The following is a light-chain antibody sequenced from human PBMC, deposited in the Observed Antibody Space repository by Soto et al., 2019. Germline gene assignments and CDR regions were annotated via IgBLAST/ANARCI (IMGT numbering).Light chain of an antibody. CDR3: MQGTHWPWGFT. CDR2: KVS. CDR1: QSLVYSDGHTY. J-gene: IGKJ3*01. V-gene: IGKV2-30*01. Sequence: DVVMTQSPLSLPVTLGQPASISCRSSQSLVYSDGHTYLNWCQQRPGQSPRRLIYKVSNRDSGVPERFSGRGSGTDFTQKISRVEAEDVGVYYCMQGTHWPWGFTFGPGTKVDIK.